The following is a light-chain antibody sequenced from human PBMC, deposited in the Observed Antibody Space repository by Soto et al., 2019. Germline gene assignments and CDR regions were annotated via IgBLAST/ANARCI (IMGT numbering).Light chain of an antibody. V-gene: IGKV1-39*01. CDR1: QSISKN. CDR3: QQSYISPYT. CDR2: SAS. Sequence: DIQMTQSPASLSASVGDRVTITCRASQSISKNLNWYQHKVGKAPQLLIYSASDSQGGVPSRFSGSASGTDFTLIISGLQPEDFATYYCQQSYISPYTSGQGTKLEIK. J-gene: IGKJ2*01.